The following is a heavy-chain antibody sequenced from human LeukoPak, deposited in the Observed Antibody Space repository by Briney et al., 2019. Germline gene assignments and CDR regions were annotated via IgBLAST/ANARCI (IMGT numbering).Heavy chain of an antibody. CDR3: AREVAAAGTIWFDP. V-gene: IGHV4-59*01. Sequence: SETLSLTCTVSGGSISSYYWSWIRQPPGKGLEWLGYIYYSGSTNYNPSLKSRVAISVDTSKNQFSLKLSSVTAADTAVYYCAREVAAAGTIWFDPWGQGTRVIVSS. CDR1: GGSISSYY. D-gene: IGHD6-13*01. CDR2: IYYSGST. J-gene: IGHJ5*02.